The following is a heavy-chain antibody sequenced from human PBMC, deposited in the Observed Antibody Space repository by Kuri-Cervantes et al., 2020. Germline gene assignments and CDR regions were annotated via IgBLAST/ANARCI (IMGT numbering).Heavy chain of an antibody. CDR2: INHSGST. V-gene: IGHV4-34*01. Sequence: ESLKISCAVYGGSFSGYYWSWIRQPPGKGLEWIGEINHSGSTNYNPSLKSRVTISVDTSKNQFSLKLSSVTAADTAVYYCAKAGYSSGWYSKAFDIWGQGTMVTVSS. CDR1: GGSFSGYY. D-gene: IGHD6-19*01. CDR3: AKAGYSSGWYSKAFDI. J-gene: IGHJ3*02.